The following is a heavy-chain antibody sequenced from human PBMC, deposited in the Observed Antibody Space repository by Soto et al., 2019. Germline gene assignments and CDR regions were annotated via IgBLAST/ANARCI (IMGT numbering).Heavy chain of an antibody. J-gene: IGHJ6*03. CDR2: ISSNGVGT. D-gene: IGHD6-6*01. CDR1: GFTLSGYS. CDR3: ARRARPDSYYMDV. Sequence: PGGSLRLSCAASGFTLSGYSMDWVRQAPGKGLEYVSGISSNGVGTYYANSVQGRFTISRDNSKNTVYLQMGSLRPEDMAVYYCARRARPDSYYMDVWGKATTVTVSS. V-gene: IGHV3-64*01.